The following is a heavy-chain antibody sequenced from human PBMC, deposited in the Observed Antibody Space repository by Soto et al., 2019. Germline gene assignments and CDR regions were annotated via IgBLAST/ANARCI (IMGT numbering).Heavy chain of an antibody. CDR2: IYSSGST. V-gene: IGHV4-61*01. Sequence: SETLSLTCTVSGGSVSSDTHYWSWIRQPPRKRLEWIEFIYSSGSTNYNPSLKSRVTMSVDTSKNQFSLKLRSVIVADTAVYHCARFVRSCSGTTCYTRADVWGQGTTVTVSS. J-gene: IGHJ6*02. D-gene: IGHD2-2*02. CDR1: GGSVSSDTHY. CDR3: ARFVRSCSGTTCYTRADV.